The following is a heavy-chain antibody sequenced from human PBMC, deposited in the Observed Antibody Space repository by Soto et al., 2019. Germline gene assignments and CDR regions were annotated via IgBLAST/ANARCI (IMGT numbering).Heavy chain of an antibody. CDR3: ARDRGRPYDSSGYYFYFDY. D-gene: IGHD3-22*01. Sequence: GGSLRLSCAASGFTFSSYSMNWVRQAPGEGLEWVSYISSSNSTIYYADSVKGRFTISRDNAKNSLYLQMNSLRDEDTAVYYCARDRGRPYDSSGYYFYFDYWGQGTQVTVSS. CDR1: GFTFSSYS. CDR2: ISSSNSTI. V-gene: IGHV3-48*02. J-gene: IGHJ4*02.